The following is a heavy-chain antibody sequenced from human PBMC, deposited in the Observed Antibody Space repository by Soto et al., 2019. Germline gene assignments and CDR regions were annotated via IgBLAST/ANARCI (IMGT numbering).Heavy chain of an antibody. CDR2: MNPNSGNT. Sequence: ASVKVSCKAAGYTFASYDINWVRQATGQGLEWMGWMNPNSGNTGYAQKFQGRVTMTRNTSISTAYMELSSLRSEDTAVYYCARARQDILTGGYYYGMDVWGQGTTVTVSS. J-gene: IGHJ6*02. CDR3: ARARQDILTGGYYYGMDV. CDR1: GYTFASYD. D-gene: IGHD3-9*01. V-gene: IGHV1-8*01.